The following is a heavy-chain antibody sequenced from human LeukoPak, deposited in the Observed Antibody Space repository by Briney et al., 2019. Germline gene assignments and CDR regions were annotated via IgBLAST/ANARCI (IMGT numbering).Heavy chain of an antibody. V-gene: IGHV3-33*01. J-gene: IGHJ4*02. Sequence: GGSLRLSCAASGFTFSSYGMRWVRQAPGKELEWVAVIWYDGSNKYYADSVKGRFTISRDNSKNTLYLQMNSLRAEDTAVYYCARGSDTAMVTDWYFDYWGQGTLVTVSS. CDR1: GFTFSSYG. CDR2: IWYDGSNK. D-gene: IGHD5-18*01. CDR3: ARGSDTAMVTDWYFDY.